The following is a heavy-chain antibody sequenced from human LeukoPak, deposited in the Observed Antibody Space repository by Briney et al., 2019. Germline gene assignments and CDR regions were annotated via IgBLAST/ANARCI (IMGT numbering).Heavy chain of an antibody. CDR2: IYWNDDK. V-gene: IGHV2-5*01. CDR1: GFSLSTSGVG. CDR3: AHSPPGGNYYDSSGLDY. J-gene: IGHJ4*02. D-gene: IGHD3-22*01. Sequence: SGPTLVNPTQTLTLTCTFSGFSLSTSGVGVGWIRQPPGKALEWLALIYWNDDKRCSPSLKSRLTITKDTSKNQVVLTMTNMDPVDTATYYCAHSPPGGNYYDSSGLDYWGQGTLVTVSS.